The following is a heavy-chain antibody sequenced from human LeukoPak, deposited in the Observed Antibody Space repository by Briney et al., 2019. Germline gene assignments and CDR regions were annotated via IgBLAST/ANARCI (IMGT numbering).Heavy chain of an antibody. Sequence: MTGGSLSLSCAASGFTFSSYNMNWVRQAPGKGLEWVSSNTSSSSYIYYADSVKGRFTISRDNAKNSLYLQMNSLRAEDTAVYYCARQQWLDGAYYFDYWGQGTLVTVSS. CDR1: GFTFSSYN. CDR2: NTSSSSYI. V-gene: IGHV3-21*01. J-gene: IGHJ4*02. CDR3: ARQQWLDGAYYFDY. D-gene: IGHD6-19*01.